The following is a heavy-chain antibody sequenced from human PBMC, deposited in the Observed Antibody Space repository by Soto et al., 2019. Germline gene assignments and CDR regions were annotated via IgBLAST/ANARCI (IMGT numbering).Heavy chain of an antibody. CDR1: GGSLFSHY. D-gene: IGHD2-15*01. CDR3: VRDGDILGVPGDKGRHFFYYGLAV. Sequence: SETLSLTCSVSGGSLFSHYWSWIRQPPGKGLEWIGYIYYDGRSHFNPSLKSRVTMSIDTSKNQFSLRVYSVSPADTAVYYCVRDGDILGVPGDKGRHFFYYGLAVGGQGTTVPVS. CDR2: IYYDGRS. V-gene: IGHV4-59*11. J-gene: IGHJ6*02.